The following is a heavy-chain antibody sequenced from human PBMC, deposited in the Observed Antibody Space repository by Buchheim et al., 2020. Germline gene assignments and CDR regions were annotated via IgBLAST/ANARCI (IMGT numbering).Heavy chain of an antibody. CDR1: GFLFSIYS. D-gene: IGHD3-16*01. J-gene: IGHJ4*02. CDR3: VRELRKGLPPDY. Sequence: QVQLVESGGGVVQPGGSLRLSCSASGFLFSIYSMHWVRQAPGKGLEWVAVISPGGSEEYYAESVKGRFTISRDNSKNTLYVQMNSLRPDETAVYYCVRELRKGLPPDYWGQGT. CDR2: ISPGGSEE. V-gene: IGHV3-30*04.